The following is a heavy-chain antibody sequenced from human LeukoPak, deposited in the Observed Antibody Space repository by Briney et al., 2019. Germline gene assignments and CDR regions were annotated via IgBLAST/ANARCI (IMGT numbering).Heavy chain of an antibody. V-gene: IGHV1-8*01. CDR3: VAQGYNWNAYESLGYFDY. J-gene: IGHJ4*02. Sequence: ASVKVSCKASGYTFTSYDINWVRQATGQGLEWMGWMNPNSGNTGYAQKFQGRVTMTRNTSISTAYMELSSLRSEDTAVYYCVAQGYNWNAYESLGYFDYWGQGTLVTDPS. CDR1: GYTFTSYD. CDR2: MNPNSGNT. D-gene: IGHD1-20*01.